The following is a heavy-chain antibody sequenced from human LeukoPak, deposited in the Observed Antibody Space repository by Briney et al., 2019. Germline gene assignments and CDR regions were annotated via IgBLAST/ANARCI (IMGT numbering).Heavy chain of an antibody. V-gene: IGHV4-61*02. J-gene: IGHJ2*01. D-gene: IGHD3-22*01. CDR2: FHTSGST. Sequence: SQTLSLTCTVSGGSISSGNYYWTWIRQPAGQGLEWIGRFHTSGSTNYNASFKSRVNLSADRSKNQFSLKLISLTAADTAVYYCARATSYYESSAYYPAHWYFDLWGRGTVVVVSS. CDR1: GGSISSGNYY. CDR3: ARATSYYESSAYYPAHWYFDL.